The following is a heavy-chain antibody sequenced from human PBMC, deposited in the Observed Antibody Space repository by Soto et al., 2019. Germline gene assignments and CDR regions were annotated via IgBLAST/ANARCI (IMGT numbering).Heavy chain of an antibody. CDR2: INPDGRVT. Sequence: EVQLVESGGGLVQPGGSLTLSCAASGFTFSSYWMHWVRQVPGKGVVWVSRINPDGRVTNYADSVKGRFTISRDNAKSTLYLQMNSLRPEDTAVYHCARVGQGAWYFDLWGRGTLVTVSS. V-gene: IGHV3-74*01. CDR1: GFTFSSYW. D-gene: IGHD3-16*01. CDR3: ARVGQGAWYFDL. J-gene: IGHJ2*01.